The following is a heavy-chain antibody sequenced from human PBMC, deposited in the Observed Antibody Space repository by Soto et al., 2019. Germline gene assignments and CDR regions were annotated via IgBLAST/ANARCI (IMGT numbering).Heavy chain of an antibody. Sequence: SGPTLVNPTQTLTLTCTFSGFSLSTSGVGVGWIRQPPGKALEWLALIYWDDDKRYSPSLKSRLTITKDTSKNQVVLTMTNMDPVDTATYYCAPSARYSSGWYGDYYYYYGMDVWGQGTTVTVSS. CDR3: APSARYSSGWYGDYYYYYGMDV. CDR1: GFSLSTSGVG. V-gene: IGHV2-5*02. J-gene: IGHJ6*02. CDR2: IYWDDDK. D-gene: IGHD6-19*01.